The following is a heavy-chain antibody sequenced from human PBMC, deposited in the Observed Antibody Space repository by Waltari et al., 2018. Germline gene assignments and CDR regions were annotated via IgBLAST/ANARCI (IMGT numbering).Heavy chain of an antibody. CDR1: GFTFSSYS. V-gene: IGHV3-21*01. CDR3: ASRVARPSPDY. J-gene: IGHJ4*02. CDR2: ISSSYI. D-gene: IGHD5-12*01. Sequence: EVQLVESGGGLVKPGGSLRLSCAASGFTFSSYSMNWVRQAPGKGLEWVSSISSSYIYYADSVKGRFTITRDNAKNSLYLQMNSLRAEDTAVYYCASRVARPSPDYWGQGTLVTVSS.